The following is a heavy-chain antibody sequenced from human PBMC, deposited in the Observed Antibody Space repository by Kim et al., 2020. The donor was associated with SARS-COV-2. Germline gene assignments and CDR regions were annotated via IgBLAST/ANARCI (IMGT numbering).Heavy chain of an antibody. CDR1: GYTFTSYA. V-gene: IGHV7-4-1*02. D-gene: IGHD2-2*01. CDR2: INTNTGNP. J-gene: IGHJ6*02. Sequence: ASVKVSCKASGYTFTSYAMNWVRQAPGQGLEWMGWINTNTGNPTYAQGFTGRFVFSLDTSVSTAYLQLSSLKAEDTAVYYCARDPGRYCSSTSCYVNYYYGMDGWGGGANVTVSS. CDR3: ARDPGRYCSSTSCYVNYYYGMDG.